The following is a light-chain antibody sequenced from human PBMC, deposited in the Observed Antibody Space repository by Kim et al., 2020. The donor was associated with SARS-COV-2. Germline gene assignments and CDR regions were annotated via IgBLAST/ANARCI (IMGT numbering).Light chain of an antibody. CDR3: QVWDSSTGGV. V-gene: IGLV3-9*01. CDR1: NIGSKN. Sequence: VARGQTARITCGGNNIGSKNVRWYQQKPGQAPVLVIYRDSNRPSGIPERFSGSNSGNTATLTISRAQAGDEADYYCQVWDSSTGGVFGGGTQLTVL. CDR2: RDS. J-gene: IGLJ2*01.